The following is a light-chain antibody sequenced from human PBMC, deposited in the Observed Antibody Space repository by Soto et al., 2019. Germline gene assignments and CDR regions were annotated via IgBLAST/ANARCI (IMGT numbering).Light chain of an antibody. CDR2: AAS. J-gene: IGKJ3*01. Sequence: EIQMTQSPSSLSASVGDRVTITCRASQTISTYLNWYQHKAGKAPKLLIYAASTLQSGVPSRFSGSGSGTNFSLTISSLQPEDFARYYCQQSYSVPLTFGPGTKVD. CDR1: QTISTY. CDR3: QQSYSVPLT. V-gene: IGKV1-39*01.